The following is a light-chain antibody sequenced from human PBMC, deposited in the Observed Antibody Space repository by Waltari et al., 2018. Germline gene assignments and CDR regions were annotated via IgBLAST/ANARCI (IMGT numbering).Light chain of an antibody. CDR3: CSYGGRTTI. CDR1: STHFGNYYL. CDR2: EGI. Sequence: QSALTQPASVSGSPGQSITLPCTGGSTHFGNYYLISWYQQHPGKAPKLVIFEGIKRPSGVSDRFSGSHSDNSASLTISGLQAEDEADYYCCSYGGRTTIFGGGTRLTVL. V-gene: IGLV2-23*01. J-gene: IGLJ2*01.